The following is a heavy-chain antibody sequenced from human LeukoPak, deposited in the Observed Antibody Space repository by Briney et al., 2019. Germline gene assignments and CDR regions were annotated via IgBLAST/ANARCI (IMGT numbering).Heavy chain of an antibody. Sequence: GGSLRLSCAASGFTFSSYAMSWVRQAPGKGLEWVSAISGSGGSTYYADSVKGRFTISRDNSKNTLYLQMNSLRAEDTAVCYCAKDPLAAYSSGWYSPSYFDYWGQGTLVTVSS. CDR2: ISGSGGST. V-gene: IGHV3-23*01. J-gene: IGHJ4*02. D-gene: IGHD6-19*01. CDR3: AKDPLAAYSSGWYSPSYFDY. CDR1: GFTFSSYA.